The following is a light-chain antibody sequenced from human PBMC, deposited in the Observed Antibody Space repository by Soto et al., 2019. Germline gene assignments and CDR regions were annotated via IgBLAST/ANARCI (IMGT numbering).Light chain of an antibody. CDR2: GAS. CDR3: QQGHNWPLT. Sequence: EIVMTQSPATLSLSPGERAALSCRASQSINSELAWYQQKPGQPPRLLIYGASTRATGVPARVTGSASGSEVTLTIIGLQSEDFAVYYCQQGHNWPLTFGQGTRLEI. V-gene: IGKV3-15*01. J-gene: IGKJ2*01. CDR1: QSINSE.